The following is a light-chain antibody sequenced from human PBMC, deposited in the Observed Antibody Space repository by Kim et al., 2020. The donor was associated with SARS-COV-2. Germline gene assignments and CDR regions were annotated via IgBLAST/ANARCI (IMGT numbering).Light chain of an antibody. J-gene: IGLJ3*02. CDR1: SGHSNYA. CDR2: LNSDGSH. CDR3: QTWGTGIRV. V-gene: IGLV4-69*01. Sequence: SVKLTCTLSSGHSNYAIAWHQQQPEKGPRYLMKLNSDGSHSKGDGIPDRFSGSSSGAERYLTISSLQSEDEADYYCQTWGTGIRVFGGGTQLTV.